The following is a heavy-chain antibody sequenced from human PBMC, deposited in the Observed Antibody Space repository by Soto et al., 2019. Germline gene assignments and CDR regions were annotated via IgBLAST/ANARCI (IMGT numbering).Heavy chain of an antibody. CDR2: IYYSGST. Sequence: SETLSLTCTVSGGSISSYYWSWIRQPPGKGLEWIGYIYYSGSTNYNPSLKSRVTISVDTSKNQFSLKLSSVTAADTAVYYCASGAYSSGLLGYWGQGTLVTVSS. D-gene: IGHD6-19*01. CDR1: GGSISSYY. V-gene: IGHV4-59*08. CDR3: ASGAYSSGLLGY. J-gene: IGHJ4*02.